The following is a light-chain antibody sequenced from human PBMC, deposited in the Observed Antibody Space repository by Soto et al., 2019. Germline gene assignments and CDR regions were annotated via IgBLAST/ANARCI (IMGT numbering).Light chain of an antibody. V-gene: IGKV3-11*01. Sequence: EVVLTQSPATLSLSPGERANLSCRTSQSVSRTLAWYQQKSGQAPRLLIYDASNRSTGIPTRFSGSGSGTDCTLTISSLEPEDFAVDYGQQRYNWPQTFGQGTKVEIK. J-gene: IGKJ1*01. CDR1: QSVSRT. CDR3: QQRYNWPQT. CDR2: DAS.